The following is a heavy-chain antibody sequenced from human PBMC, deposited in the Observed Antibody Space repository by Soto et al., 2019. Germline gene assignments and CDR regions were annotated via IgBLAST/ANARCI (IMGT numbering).Heavy chain of an antibody. D-gene: IGHD1-20*01. CDR3: WGDGDTWNEVDY. CDR1: GFTFRTYW. CDR2: IKEDGSKK. Sequence: DVQLVESGGGLVQPGGSLRLSCAASGFTFRTYWMNWVRQAPGKGLEWVANIKEDGSKKNFVDSVKGRFTISRDTAKNLLYLQMKSLRAEDTAVYYCWGDGDTWNEVDYWGQGALVTVPS. V-gene: IGHV3-7*01. J-gene: IGHJ4*02.